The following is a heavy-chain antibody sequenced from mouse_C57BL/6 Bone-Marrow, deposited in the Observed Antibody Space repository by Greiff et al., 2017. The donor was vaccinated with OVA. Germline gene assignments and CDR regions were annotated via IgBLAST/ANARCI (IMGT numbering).Heavy chain of an antibody. V-gene: IGHV1-53*01. CDR2: INPSNGGT. CDR1: GYTFTSYW. D-gene: IGHD1-1*01. CDR3: ARAVSYYYGSSYAYYFDY. Sequence: QVQLQQPGTDLVKPGASVKLSCKASGYTFTSYWMHWVTQRPGQGLEWIGNINPSNGGTNYNEKFKSKATLTVDKSSSTAYMQLSSLTSEDSAVYYCARAVSYYYGSSYAYYFDYWGQGTTLTVSS. J-gene: IGHJ2*01.